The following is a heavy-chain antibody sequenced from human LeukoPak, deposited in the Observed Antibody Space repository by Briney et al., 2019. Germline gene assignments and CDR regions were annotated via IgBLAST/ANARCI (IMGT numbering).Heavy chain of an antibody. J-gene: IGHJ4*02. CDR2: TKQDGSEK. D-gene: IGHD4-23*01. Sequence: GGSLRLSCAASGFTFSSYWMSWVRQAPGKGLEWVASTKQDGSEKYYVDSVKGRFTTSRDNAKYSVYLQMNSLRAEDTAVYYCASAGNTHFDYWGQGTLVTVSS. V-gene: IGHV3-7*01. CDR3: ASAGNTHFDY. CDR1: GFTFSSYW.